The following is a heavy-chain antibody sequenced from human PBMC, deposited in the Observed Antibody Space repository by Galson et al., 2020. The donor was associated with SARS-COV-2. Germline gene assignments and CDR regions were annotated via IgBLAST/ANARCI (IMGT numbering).Heavy chain of an antibody. J-gene: IGHJ4*02. D-gene: IGHD1-1*01. CDR3: ARVPGTTAIFDS. V-gene: IGHV4-4*02. CDR2: IFHIGSP. Sequence: SETLSLTCVASGDSINNNNWWNWVRQPPGKGLEWIGDIFHIGSPKYNPSLQRRVTISLDKSKNQFSLKLTSVTAADTAVYYCARVPGTTAIFDSWGQGTLVTVSS. CDR1: GDSINNNNW.